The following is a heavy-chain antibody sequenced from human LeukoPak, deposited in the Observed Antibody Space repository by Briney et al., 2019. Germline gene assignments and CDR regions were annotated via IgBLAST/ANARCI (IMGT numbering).Heavy chain of an antibody. CDR2: INPNSGGT. J-gene: IGHJ4*02. Sequence: ASVKVSCKASGYTFTGYYMHWVRQAPGQGLEWMGWINPNSGGTNYAQKFQGRVTMTRDTSISAAYMELSRLRSDDTAVYYCARGPRIKIFGVVTLNFDYSGQGTLVTVSS. D-gene: IGHD3-3*01. CDR3: ARGPRIKIFGVVTLNFDY. V-gene: IGHV1-2*02. CDR1: GYTFTGYY.